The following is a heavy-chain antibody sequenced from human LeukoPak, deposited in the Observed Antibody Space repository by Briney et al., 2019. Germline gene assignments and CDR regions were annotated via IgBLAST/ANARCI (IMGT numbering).Heavy chain of an antibody. CDR2: IKPNGGEE. J-gene: IGHJ4*01. V-gene: IGHV3-7*02. Sequence: PGGSLRLSCAASGFTFSNYWMTWVRQAPGKGLEWVANIKPNGGEEYYVDSVKGRFTISRDNAKNTLYLQMNSLTAEDTAVYYCASLPSAVAGNYWGHGTLVTVSS. CDR1: GFTFSNYW. CDR3: ASLPSAVAGNY. D-gene: IGHD6-19*01.